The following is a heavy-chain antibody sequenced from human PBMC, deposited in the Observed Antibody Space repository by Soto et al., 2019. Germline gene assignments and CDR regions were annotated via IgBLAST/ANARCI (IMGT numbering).Heavy chain of an antibody. CDR1: GFTFSSYA. Sequence: PGGSLRLSCAASGFTFSSYAMHWVRQAPGKGLEWVAVISYDGSNKYYADSVKGRFTISRDNSKNTLYLQMNSLRAEDTAVYYCARARGYYDSSGYLDYWGQGTLVTVSS. V-gene: IGHV3-30-3*01. CDR3: ARARGYYDSSGYLDY. CDR2: ISYDGSNK. J-gene: IGHJ4*02. D-gene: IGHD3-22*01.